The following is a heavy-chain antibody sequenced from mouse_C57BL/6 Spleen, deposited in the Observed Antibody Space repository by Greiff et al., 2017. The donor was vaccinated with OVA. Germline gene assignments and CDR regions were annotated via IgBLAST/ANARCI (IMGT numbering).Heavy chain of an antibody. CDR2: IRSKSNNNET. CDR1: GFSFNTYA. D-gene: IGHD1-1*01. CDR3: VIHPYYCGSIYALDY. Sequence: EVQRVESGGGLVQPKGSLKLSCAASGFSFNTYAMNWVRQAPGQGLEWVARIRSKSNNNETYYADSGKDRFTISRNDSDSMHSLQMINFKPEDTSMYYCVIHPYYCGSIYALDYWGQGTSVTVSS. V-gene: IGHV10-1*01. J-gene: IGHJ4*01.